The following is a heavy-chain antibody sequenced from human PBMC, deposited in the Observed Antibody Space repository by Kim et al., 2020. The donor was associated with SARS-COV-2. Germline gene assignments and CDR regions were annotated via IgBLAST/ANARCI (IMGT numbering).Heavy chain of an antibody. Sequence: GGSLRLSCAASGFTFDNYAMTWVRQAPGKGLEWVASIVGSGGKTSYAGSVKGHFTISRDNSKNTLYLQMNSLRAEDTALYYCAKDLVTTPTAFFGYFDCWGQGTLVTVSS. D-gene: IGHD4-17*01. J-gene: IGHJ4*02. CDR3: AKDLVTTPTAFFGYFDC. CDR2: IVGSGGKT. V-gene: IGHV3-23*01. CDR1: GFTFDNYA.